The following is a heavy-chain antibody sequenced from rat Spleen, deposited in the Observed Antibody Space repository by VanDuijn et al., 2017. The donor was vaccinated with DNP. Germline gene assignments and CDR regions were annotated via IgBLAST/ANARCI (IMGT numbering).Heavy chain of an antibody. Sequence: EVQLQESGPGLVKPSQSLSLTCSVTGYSIPSTYWGWIRKFPGDKMEWMGSVNSAGNTNYNPSLKSRISITRDTSKNQFFLQVNSVTTEDTATYYCARSRGAMDAWGQGTSVTVSS. V-gene: IGHV3-3*01. CDR2: VNSAGNT. CDR1: GYSIPSTY. J-gene: IGHJ4*01. CDR3: ARSRGAMDA. D-gene: IGHD1-11*01.